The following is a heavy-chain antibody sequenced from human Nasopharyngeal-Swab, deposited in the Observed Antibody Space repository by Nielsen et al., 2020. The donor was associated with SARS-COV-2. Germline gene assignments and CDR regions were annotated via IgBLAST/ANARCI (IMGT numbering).Heavy chain of an antibody. CDR2: FDPEDGET. CDR1: GYTLTELS. V-gene: IGHV1-24*01. J-gene: IGHJ5*02. Sequence: ASVKVSCKVSGYTLTELSMHWVRQAPGKGLEWMGGFDPEDGETIYAQKFQGRVTMTEDTSTDTAYMELSSLRSEDTAVYYCATGPVVAPLHWFDPWGQGTPVTVSS. D-gene: IGHD4-23*01. CDR3: ATGPVVAPLHWFDP.